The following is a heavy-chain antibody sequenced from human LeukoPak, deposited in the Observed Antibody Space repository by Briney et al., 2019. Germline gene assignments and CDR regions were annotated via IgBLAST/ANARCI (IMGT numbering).Heavy chain of an antibody. CDR2: ISSSSSYI. D-gene: IGHD6-19*01. Sequence: GGSLRLSCAASRFTFSSYGMSWVRQAPGKGLEWVPSISSSSSYIYYADSVKGRFTISRDNAKNSLYLQMNSLRAEDTAVYYCARDKIPDSSGWYLGSPFDYWGQGTLVTVSS. V-gene: IGHV3-21*01. J-gene: IGHJ4*02. CDR3: ARDKIPDSSGWYLGSPFDY. CDR1: RFTFSSYG.